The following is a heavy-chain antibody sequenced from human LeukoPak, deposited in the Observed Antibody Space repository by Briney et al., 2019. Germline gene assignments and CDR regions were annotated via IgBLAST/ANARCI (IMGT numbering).Heavy chain of an antibody. V-gene: IGHV3-53*01. CDR2: IYADGST. CDR3: AKDSDGGITRPFFDY. Sequence: GGSLRLSCAVSGFTVSTNYMSWVRQAPGKGLEWVSLIYADGSTFYADSVKGPFTISRDNSKNTLYLQMNSLRAEDTAVYYCAKDSDGGITRPFFDYWGQGTLVTVSS. D-gene: IGHD4-23*01. J-gene: IGHJ4*02. CDR1: GFTVSTNY.